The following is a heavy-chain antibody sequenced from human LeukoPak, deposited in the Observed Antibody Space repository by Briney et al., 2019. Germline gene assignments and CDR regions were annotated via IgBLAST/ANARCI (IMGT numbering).Heavy chain of an antibody. CDR1: GFTFSSYA. CDR3: AKGLELAAAGTFYFDY. Sequence: PGGSLRLSCAASGFTFSSYAMSWVRQAPGKGLEWVSAISGSGGRTYYADSVKGRFTISRDNSKNTPYLQMNSLRAEDTAVYYCAKGLELAAAGTFYFDYWGQGTLVTVSS. J-gene: IGHJ4*02. CDR2: ISGSGGRT. V-gene: IGHV3-23*01. D-gene: IGHD6-13*01.